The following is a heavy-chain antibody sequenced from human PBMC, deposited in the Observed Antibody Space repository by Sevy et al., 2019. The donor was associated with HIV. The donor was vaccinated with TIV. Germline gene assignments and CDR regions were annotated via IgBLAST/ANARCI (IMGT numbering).Heavy chain of an antibody. CDR2: SGST. J-gene: IGHJ4*02. CDR1: SVSISPYY. Sequence: SETLSLTCTVSSVSISPYYWAWIRQPPGKGLECIGFSGSTNYNPSLKTRVTTSVDTSKNQFSLKLSSVTAADTAIYYCARGGPNQHQLDYFDYWGQGTLVTVSS. V-gene: IGHV4-59*01. CDR3: ARGGPNQHQLDYFDY. D-gene: IGHD1-1*01.